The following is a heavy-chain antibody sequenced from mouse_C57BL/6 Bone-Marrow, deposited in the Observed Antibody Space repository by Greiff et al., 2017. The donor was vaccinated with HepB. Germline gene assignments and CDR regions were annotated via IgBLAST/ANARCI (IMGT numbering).Heavy chain of an antibody. J-gene: IGHJ4*01. CDR1: GYSITSGYY. V-gene: IGHV3-6*01. CDR3: ARDGGNYAMDY. Sequence: EVQRVESGPGLVKPSQSLSLTCSVTGYSITSGYYWNWIRQFPGNKLEWMGYISYDGSNNYNPSLKNRISITRDTSKNQFFLKLNSVTTEDTATYYCARDGGNYAMDYWGQGTSVTVSS. CDR2: ISYDGSN. D-gene: IGHD2-14*01.